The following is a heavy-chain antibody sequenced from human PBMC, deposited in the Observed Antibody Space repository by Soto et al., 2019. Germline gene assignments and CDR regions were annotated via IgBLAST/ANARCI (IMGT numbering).Heavy chain of an antibody. Sequence: EVQLLESGGGLVQPGESLRLSCAASGFTFSSYAMTWVRQAPGKGLEWVSSISGSGDYTYFADSVKGRFTISRDNSKDTLYLQMSSLRVEDTAIYYWAKDSRTHPQGWFDPWAQGPLVTVSS. J-gene: IGHJ5*02. V-gene: IGHV3-23*01. CDR2: ISGSGDYT. CDR1: GFTFSSYA. D-gene: IGHD2-2*01. CDR3: AKDSRTHPQGWFDP.